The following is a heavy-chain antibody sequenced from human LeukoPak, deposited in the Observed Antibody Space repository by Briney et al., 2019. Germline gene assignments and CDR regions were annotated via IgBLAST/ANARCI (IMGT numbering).Heavy chain of an antibody. D-gene: IGHD3-22*01. Sequence: GGSLRLSCAVSGFTFNSRLMHWVRQAPGKGLVWVALIKDAGITNYADSVRGRFTASRDDAKNTVYLQMSSLRADDTAVYYCHPLSYVSNWGQGTLVTVSA. CDR1: GFTFNSRL. CDR2: IKDAGIT. CDR3: HPLSYVSN. V-gene: IGHV3-74*01. J-gene: IGHJ4*02.